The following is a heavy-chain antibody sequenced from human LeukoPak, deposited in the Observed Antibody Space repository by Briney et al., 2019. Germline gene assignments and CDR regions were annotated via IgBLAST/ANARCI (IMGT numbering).Heavy chain of an antibody. V-gene: IGHV4-59*01. CDR2: IYYSGST. CDR1: GGSISSYY. Sequence: PSETLSLTCTVSGGSISSYYWSWIRQPPGKGLEWIGYIYYSGSTNYNPSLKSRVTISVDTSKNQFSLKLSSVTAADTAVYYCAGSIAARHYFDSWGQGTLVTVSS. D-gene: IGHD6-6*01. CDR3: AGSIAARHYFDS. J-gene: IGHJ4*02.